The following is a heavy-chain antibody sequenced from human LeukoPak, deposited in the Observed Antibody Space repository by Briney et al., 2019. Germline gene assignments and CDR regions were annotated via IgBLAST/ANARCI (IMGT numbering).Heavy chain of an antibody. Sequence: GGSLRLSCAASGFTFISYAMSWVRQAPGKGREWVSAISGSGGSTYYADSVKGRFTISRDNSKNTLYLQMNSLRAEDTAVYYCAKSQRITMIADAFDIWGQGTMVTVSS. CDR1: GFTFISYA. V-gene: IGHV3-23*01. D-gene: IGHD3-22*01. CDR2: ISGSGGST. CDR3: AKSQRITMIADAFDI. J-gene: IGHJ3*02.